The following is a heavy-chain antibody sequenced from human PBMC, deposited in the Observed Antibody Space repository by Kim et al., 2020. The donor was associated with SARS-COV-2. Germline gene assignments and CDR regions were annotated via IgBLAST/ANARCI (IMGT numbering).Heavy chain of an antibody. CDR3: ARRRTTVVTHYYYYYGMDV. J-gene: IGHJ6*02. D-gene: IGHD4-17*01. Sequence: RVTISVDTSKNQFSLKLSSVTAADTAVYYCARRRTTVVTHYYYYYGMDVWGQGTTVTVSS. V-gene: IGHV4-34*01.